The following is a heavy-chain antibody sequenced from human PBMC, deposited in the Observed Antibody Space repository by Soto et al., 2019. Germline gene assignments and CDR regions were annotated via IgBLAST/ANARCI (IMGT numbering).Heavy chain of an antibody. CDR2: IWFDGSKE. J-gene: IGHJ5*01. V-gene: IGHV3-33*03. D-gene: IGHD2-2*01. CDR1: GFTFSSYG. CDR3: ARTVPPAKVGFDS. Sequence: QVELVESGGGVVQPGGSLRLACAASGFTFSSYGMHWVRQAPGKGLERVAVIWFDGSKEFYAASVEGRFTISIDNSKNIVYLEMNSPRDVDTAMYYCARTVPPAKVGFDSWAQGNLVTVSS.